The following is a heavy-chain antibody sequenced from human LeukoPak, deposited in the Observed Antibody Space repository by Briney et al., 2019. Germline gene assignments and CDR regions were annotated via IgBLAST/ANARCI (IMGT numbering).Heavy chain of an antibody. V-gene: IGHV1-8*01. Sequence: ASVKLSCKASGYTFTSYDINWVRQATGQGLEWMGWMNPNSGNTGYAQKFQGRVTMTRNTSISTAYMELTSLKSDDTAVYYCAREGTSYYYYMDVWGKGTTVTVSS. J-gene: IGHJ6*03. D-gene: IGHD1-1*01. CDR1: GYTFTSYD. CDR2: MNPNSGNT. CDR3: AREGTSYYYYMDV.